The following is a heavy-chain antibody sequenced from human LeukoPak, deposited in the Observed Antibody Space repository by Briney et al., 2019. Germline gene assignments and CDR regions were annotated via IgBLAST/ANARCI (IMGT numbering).Heavy chain of an antibody. Sequence: PSETLSLTCTVSGYSISSGYYWGWIRPPPGKGLEWIGKIYHSGSTYYNPSLKSRVTISVDTSKNQFSLKLSSVTAADTAVYYCARSDYGDLAAFDIWGQGTMVTVSS. V-gene: IGHV4-38-2*02. D-gene: IGHD4-17*01. CDR3: ARSDYGDLAAFDI. CDR2: IYHSGST. J-gene: IGHJ3*02. CDR1: GYSISSGYY.